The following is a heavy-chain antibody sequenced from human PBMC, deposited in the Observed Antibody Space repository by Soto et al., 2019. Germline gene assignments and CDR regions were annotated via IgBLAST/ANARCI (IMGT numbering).Heavy chain of an antibody. CDR3: YLNGF. V-gene: IGHV4-39*01. CDR2: FYYSGSP. Sequence: QVQLQASGPGLVKPSETLSLTCTVSGDSIRSSSHYWAWNRQPPGKGLEWIGGFYYSGSPYYNPSLKSRVTIYVDTSKNQLSLNLSSVTAAVTAVYYCYLNGFWGPGTLVTGSS. J-gene: IGHJ1*01. CDR1: GDSIRSSSHY. D-gene: IGHD2-8*01.